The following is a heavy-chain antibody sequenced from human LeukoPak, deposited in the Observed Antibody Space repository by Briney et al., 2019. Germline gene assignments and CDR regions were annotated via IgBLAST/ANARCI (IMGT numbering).Heavy chain of an antibody. CDR2: INAGNDNT. V-gene: IGHV1-3*01. CDR3: ARDLGYCTGGTCYPNWFDP. J-gene: IGHJ5*02. Sequence: ASVKVSCKAAGYTFTTYALHWVRQAPGQRLEWMGWINAGNDNTKYSQKFQGRVTITRDTSASTAYMELSSLRSEDTAVYYCARDLGYCTGGTCYPNWFDPWGQGTLVTVSS. CDR1: GYTFTTYA. D-gene: IGHD2-15*01.